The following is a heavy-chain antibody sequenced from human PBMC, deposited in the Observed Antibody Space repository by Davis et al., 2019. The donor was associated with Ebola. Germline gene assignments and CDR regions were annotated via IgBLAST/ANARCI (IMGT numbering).Heavy chain of an antibody. V-gene: IGHV3-64D*08. CDR3: VKGDFVAARPGTY. CDR2: ISSSGKT. J-gene: IGHJ4*02. D-gene: IGHD6-6*01. CDR1: GFTFSAHT. Sequence: GGSLRLSCSASGFTFSAHTMHWVRQAPGKGLEYVSVISSSGKTYYADSVKGTFTVSRDNSKNTLYLQMASLRGEDTAVYYCVKGDFVAARPGTYWGQGTLVTVSS.